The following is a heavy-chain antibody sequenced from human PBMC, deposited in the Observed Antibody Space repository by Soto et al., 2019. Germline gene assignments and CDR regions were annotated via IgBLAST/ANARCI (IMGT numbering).Heavy chain of an antibody. V-gene: IGHV3-23*01. CDR3: AKGGVSIVVVPAAIRLGY. CDR2: ISGSGGST. Sequence: GGSLRLSCAASGFTFSSYAMSWVRQAPGKGLEWVSAISGSGGSTYYADSVKGRFTISRDNSKNTLYLQMNSLRAEDTAVYYCAKGGVSIVVVPAAIRLGYWGQGTLVTVSS. D-gene: IGHD2-2*02. CDR1: GFTFSSYA. J-gene: IGHJ4*02.